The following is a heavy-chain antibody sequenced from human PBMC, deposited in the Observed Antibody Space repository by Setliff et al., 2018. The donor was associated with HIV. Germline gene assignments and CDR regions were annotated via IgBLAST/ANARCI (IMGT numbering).Heavy chain of an antibody. V-gene: IGHV4-39*07. CDR2: IYYSGST. CDR3: VRENSGSYPDFSFYMDV. CDR1: DGSIRSSDYY. Sequence: PSETLSLTCTVSDGSIRSSDYYWGWIRQPPGKGLEWIGSIYYSGSTHYNPSLQSRVTVSVDTSKNQFSLNLSSVTAADTAVYYCVRENSGSYPDFSFYMDVWGKGTTVTVSS. J-gene: IGHJ6*03. D-gene: IGHD1-26*01.